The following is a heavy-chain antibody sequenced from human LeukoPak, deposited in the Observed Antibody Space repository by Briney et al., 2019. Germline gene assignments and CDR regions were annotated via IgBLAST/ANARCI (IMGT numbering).Heavy chain of an antibody. CDR3: ARDSRYTMDV. V-gene: IGHV3-74*01. CDR1: GFTFSAYW. Sequence: GGSLRLSCAASGFTFSAYWMHWVRQAPGKGLVWVSRIYSDGSNTIYADSVKGRFTISRDNAKNTLYLQMSSLRAEDTAVYYCARDSRYTMDVWGQGTTVTVSS. CDR2: IYSDGSNT. D-gene: IGHD3-16*02. J-gene: IGHJ6*02.